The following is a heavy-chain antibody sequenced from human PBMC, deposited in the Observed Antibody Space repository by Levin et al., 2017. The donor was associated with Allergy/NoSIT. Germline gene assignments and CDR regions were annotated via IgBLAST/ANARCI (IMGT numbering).Heavy chain of an antibody. D-gene: IGHD3-22*01. Sequence: LGESLKISCKGSGYSFTSYWIGWVRQMPGKGLEWMGIIYPGDSDTRYSPSFQGQVTISADKSISTAYLQWSSLKASDTAMYYCARRRYYYDSSGYYPNPTGYYFDYWGQGTLVTVSS. CDR2: IYPGDSDT. J-gene: IGHJ4*02. CDR3: ARRRYYYDSSGYYPNPTGYYFDY. CDR1: GYSFTSYW. V-gene: IGHV5-51*01.